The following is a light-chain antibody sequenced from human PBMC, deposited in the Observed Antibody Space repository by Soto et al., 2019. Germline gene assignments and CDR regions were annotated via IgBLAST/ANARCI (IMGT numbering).Light chain of an antibody. V-gene: IGLV2-8*01. Sequence: QSALTQPPSASGSPGQSVAISCTGTSSDVGGYNYVSWYQQHPGKVPKLIIYDVSKRSSGVPDRFSASKSGNTASLTVSGLQAEDEAEYYCSSYGGSTNFVIFGGGTKLTVL. J-gene: IGLJ2*01. CDR2: DVS. CDR3: SSYGGSTNFVI. CDR1: SSDVGGYNY.